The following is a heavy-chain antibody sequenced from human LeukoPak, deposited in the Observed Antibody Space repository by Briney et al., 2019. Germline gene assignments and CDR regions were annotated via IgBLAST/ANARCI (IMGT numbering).Heavy chain of an antibody. J-gene: IGHJ4*02. D-gene: IGHD1-26*01. V-gene: IGHV3-23*01. Sequence: GGSLRLSCAASGFTFSSYAMSWVRQAPGKGLEWVSGISGSGDNTYYADSVKGRFTISRDNSKNTLYVQVNSLGTEDTAAYYCAKGYSVGATNLNFDYWGQGTLVTVSS. CDR3: AKGYSVGATNLNFDY. CDR2: ISGSGDNT. CDR1: GFTFSSYA.